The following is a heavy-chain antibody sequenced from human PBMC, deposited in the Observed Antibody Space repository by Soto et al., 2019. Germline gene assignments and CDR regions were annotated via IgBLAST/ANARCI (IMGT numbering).Heavy chain of an antibody. CDR2: IGAYKGNA. V-gene: IGHV1-18*01. D-gene: IGHD2-15*01. CDR3: AREGGCSGGSCSREFTYLDY. CDR1: GYTFTRYG. J-gene: IGHJ4*01. Sequence: ASVKVSCKASGYTFTRYGIHWVRQAPGRGLEGMGWIGAYKGNAIYAKQHEGGETMTPDTPSGTANMELRSLRSDDTAVYYGAREGGCSGGSCSREFTYLDYWGQGTLVTVSS.